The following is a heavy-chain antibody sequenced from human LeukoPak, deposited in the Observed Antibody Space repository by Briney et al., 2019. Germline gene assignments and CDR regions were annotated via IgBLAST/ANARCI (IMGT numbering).Heavy chain of an antibody. CDR2: IVVGSGNT. J-gene: IGHJ4*02. V-gene: IGHV1-58*02. D-gene: IGHD1-26*01. Sequence: ASVKVSCKASGFTFTSSAMQWVRQARGKRLEWRGWIVVGSGNTNYAQKFQEGVTITRDMSTSTAYMELSSLRSEDTAVYYCAATASRGSGSFDYWGQGTLVTVSS. CDR3: AATASRGSGSFDY. CDR1: GFTFTSSA.